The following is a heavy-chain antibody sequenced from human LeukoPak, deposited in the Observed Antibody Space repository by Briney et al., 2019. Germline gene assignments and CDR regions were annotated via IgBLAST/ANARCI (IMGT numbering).Heavy chain of an antibody. CDR1: GGSISSYY. V-gene: IGHV4-59*01. J-gene: IGHJ4*02. CDR3: AREAYTAMAHAFDY. D-gene: IGHD5-18*01. Sequence: KPSETLSLTCTVSGGSISSYYWSWIRQPPGKGLEWIGYIYYSGSTNYNPSLKSRVTISVDTSKNQFSLKLSSVTAADTAVYYCAREAYTAMAHAFDYWGQGTLVTVSS. CDR2: IYYSGST.